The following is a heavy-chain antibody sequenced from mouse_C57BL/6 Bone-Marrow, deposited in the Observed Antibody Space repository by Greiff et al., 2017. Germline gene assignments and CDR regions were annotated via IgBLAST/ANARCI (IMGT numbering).Heavy chain of an antibody. D-gene: IGHD2-3*01. CDR1: GFTFSDYG. CDR3: AKGPYDGHYYCDY. V-gene: IGHV5-17*01. Sequence: EVQRVESGGGLVKPGGSLKLSCAASGFTFSDYGMHWVRQAPEKGLEWVAYISSGSSTIYYADTVKGRFTISRDNAKNTLFLQMTSLRSEDTAMYYCAKGPYDGHYYCDYWGQGTTLTVSS. CDR2: ISSGSSTI. J-gene: IGHJ2*01.